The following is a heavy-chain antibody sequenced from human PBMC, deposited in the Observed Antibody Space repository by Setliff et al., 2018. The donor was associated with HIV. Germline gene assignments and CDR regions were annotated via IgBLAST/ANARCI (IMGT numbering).Heavy chain of an antibody. CDR2: INHSGNS. CDR1: GGSFSGYY. CDR3: ARRGSSGDPWSGSHYLYYFDC. V-gene: IGHV4-34*01. D-gene: IGHD3-3*01. J-gene: IGHJ4*02. Sequence: SETLSLTCAVYGGSFSGYYWSWIRQPPGKGLEWIGEINHSGNSYYNPSLQSRVTISVDTSKNQFSLKLSSVSAADTAVYYCARRGSSGDPWSGSHYLYYFDCWGQGTLVTVSS.